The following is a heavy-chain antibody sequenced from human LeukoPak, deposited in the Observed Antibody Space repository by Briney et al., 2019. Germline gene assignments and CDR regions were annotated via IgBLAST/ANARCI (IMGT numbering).Heavy chain of an antibody. CDR1: GFTFSSYA. CDR2: ISYDGSNK. V-gene: IGHV3-30-3*01. CDR3: ARPHCSSTDCHPPEWFDP. Sequence: GGSLRLSCAASGFTFSSYAMHWVRQAPGKGLEWVAVISYDGSNKYYADSVKGRFTISRDNSKNTLYLQMNSLRAEDTAVYYCARPHCSSTDCHPPEWFDPWGQGTLVTVSS. J-gene: IGHJ5*02. D-gene: IGHD2-2*01.